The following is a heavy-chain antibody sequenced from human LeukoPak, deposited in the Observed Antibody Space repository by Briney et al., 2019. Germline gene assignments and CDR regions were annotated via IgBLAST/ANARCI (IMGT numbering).Heavy chain of an antibody. CDR2: INPSGGST. CDR3: ARTEFDAFDI. V-gene: IGHV1-46*01. D-gene: IGHD1-14*01. CDR1: GGTFSSYA. Sequence: ASVKVSCKASGGTFSSYAISWVRQAPGQGLEWMGIINPSGGSTSYAQKFQGRVTMTRDTSTSTVYMELSSLRSEDTAVYYCARTEFDAFDIWGQGTMVTVSS. J-gene: IGHJ3*02.